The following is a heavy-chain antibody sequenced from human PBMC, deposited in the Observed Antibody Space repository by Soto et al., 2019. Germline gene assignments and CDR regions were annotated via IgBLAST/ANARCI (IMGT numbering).Heavy chain of an antibody. V-gene: IGHV3-7*01. CDR2: IKEDGSEK. CDR1: GFTFSSYW. Sequence: PGGSLRLSCAASGFTFSSYWMNWVRQTPGKELEWVANIKEDGSEKYYVDSVKGRFTISRDNAKNSLYLQMNSLRAEDTAVYYCARGAYYYDSSGLSYWGQGTLVTVSS. D-gene: IGHD3-22*01. J-gene: IGHJ4*02. CDR3: ARGAYYYDSSGLSY.